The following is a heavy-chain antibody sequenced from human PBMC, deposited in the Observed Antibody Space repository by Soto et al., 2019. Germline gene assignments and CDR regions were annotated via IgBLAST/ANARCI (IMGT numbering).Heavy chain of an antibody. CDR1: DGSIISSSYY. V-gene: IGHV4-39*01. Sequence: SETQSLTYTVSDGSIISSSYYWGWIRQPPGKVLQRIGSIYYSGSTYYNPSLKSRVTISVDTSKNQFSLKLSSVTAADTAVYYCARQQVPWQNSSSWYVGYYYYGMDVWGQGTTVTVS. D-gene: IGHD6-13*01. CDR3: ARQQVPWQNSSSWYVGYYYYGMDV. CDR2: IYYSGST. J-gene: IGHJ6*02.